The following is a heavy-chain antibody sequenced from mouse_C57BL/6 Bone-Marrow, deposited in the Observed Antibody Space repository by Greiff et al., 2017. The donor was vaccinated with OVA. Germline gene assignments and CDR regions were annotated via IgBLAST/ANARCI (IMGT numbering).Heavy chain of an antibody. J-gene: IGHJ2*01. CDR2: INPNNGGT. CDR1: GYTFTDYY. Sequence: EVQLQQSGPELVKPGASVKISCKASGYTFTDYYMNWVKQSHGKSLEWIGDINPNNGGTSYNQKFKGKATLTVDKSSSTAYMELRSLTSEDSAVYYCAVLSTTVGAGWGQGTTLTVSS. D-gene: IGHD1-1*01. V-gene: IGHV1-26*01. CDR3: AVLSTTVGAG.